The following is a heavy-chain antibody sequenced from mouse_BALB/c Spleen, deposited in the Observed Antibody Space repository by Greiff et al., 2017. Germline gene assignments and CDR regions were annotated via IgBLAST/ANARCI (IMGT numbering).Heavy chain of an antibody. Sequence: EVQLQESGGGLVKPGGSLKLSCAASGFTFSSYAMSWVRQSPEKRLEWVAEISSGGSYTYYPDTVTGRFTISRDNAKNTLYLEMSSLRSEDTAMYYCARSHYYGSSAYAMDYWGQGTSVTVSS. J-gene: IGHJ4*01. CDR3: ARSHYYGSSAYAMDY. V-gene: IGHV5-9-4*01. CDR2: ISSGGSYT. CDR1: GFTFSSYA. D-gene: IGHD1-1*01.